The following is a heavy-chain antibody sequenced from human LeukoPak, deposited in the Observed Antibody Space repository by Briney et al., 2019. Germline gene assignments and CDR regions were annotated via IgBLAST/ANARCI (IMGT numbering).Heavy chain of an antibody. CDR3: ARGAALLGFYYYYIDV. CDR2: ISHSGTFI. V-gene: IGHV3-48*03. J-gene: IGHJ6*03. Sequence: GGPLRLSCAASGFTFSSFEMNWVRQAPGKGLEWVSYISHSGTFIYYADSVKGRFTISRDNAKNSLFLQMNSLRAEDTAVYYCARGAALLGFYYYYIDVWGKGTTVTISS. D-gene: IGHD3-10*01. CDR1: GFTFSSFE.